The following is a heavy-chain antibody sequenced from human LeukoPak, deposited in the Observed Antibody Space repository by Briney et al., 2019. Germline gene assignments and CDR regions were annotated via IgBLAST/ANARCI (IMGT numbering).Heavy chain of an antibody. J-gene: IGHJ4*02. Sequence: GGSLRLSCAASGFTVSTNYMTWVRQAPGKGLEWVSVIYSGGSGGSTYYADSVKGRFTISRDNSVNTLYLQMNSLRAEDTAVYYCARTAEMSTMDWGQGTLVTVSS. CDR2: IYSGGSGGST. CDR1: GFTVSTNY. V-gene: IGHV3-53*01. D-gene: IGHD5-24*01. CDR3: ARTAEMSTMD.